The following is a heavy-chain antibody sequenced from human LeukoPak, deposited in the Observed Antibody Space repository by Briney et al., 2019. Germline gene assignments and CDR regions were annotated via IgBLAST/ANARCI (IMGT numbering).Heavy chain of an antibody. CDR2: IYYSGST. V-gene: IGHV4-31*03. CDR1: GGSISSGGYY. J-gene: IGHJ4*02. D-gene: IGHD4-11*01. CDR3: ARDDYSNSRFDY. Sequence: SETLSLTCTASGGSISSGGYYWSWIRQHPGKGLEWIGYIYYSGSTYYNPSLKSRVTISVDTSKNQFSLKLSSVTAADTAVYYCARDDYSNSRFDYWGQGTLVTVSS.